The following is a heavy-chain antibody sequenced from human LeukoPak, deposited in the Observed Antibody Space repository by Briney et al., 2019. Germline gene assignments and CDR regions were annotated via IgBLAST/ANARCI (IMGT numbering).Heavy chain of an antibody. CDR1: GGSISSHH. CDR3: ARVQISYYYDSSGYYHFDY. V-gene: IGHV4-59*11. CDR2: IYYSGST. Sequence: KPSETLSLTCTVSGGSISSHHWSWIRQPPGKGLEWIGYIYYSGSTNYSPSLKSRVTISVDTSKNQFSLKLSSVTAADTAVYYCARVQISYYYDSSGYYHFDYWGQGTLVTVSS. J-gene: IGHJ4*02. D-gene: IGHD3-22*01.